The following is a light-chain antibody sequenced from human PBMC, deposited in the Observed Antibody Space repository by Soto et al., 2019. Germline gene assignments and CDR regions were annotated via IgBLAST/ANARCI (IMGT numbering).Light chain of an antibody. V-gene: IGKV3-20*01. Sequence: EIVLTQSPATLSLSPGERATLSFRASQSVSSYLAWYQQKPGQAPRLLIYGASSRATGIPDRFSGTGSETDFTLAISRLEPEDFAVYYCQQYDNSPITFGQGTRLEI. CDR3: QQYDNSPIT. CDR1: QSVSSY. J-gene: IGKJ5*01. CDR2: GAS.